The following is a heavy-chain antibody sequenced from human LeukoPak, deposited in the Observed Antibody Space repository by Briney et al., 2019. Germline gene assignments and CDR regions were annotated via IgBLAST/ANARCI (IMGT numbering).Heavy chain of an antibody. J-gene: IGHJ4*02. V-gene: IGHV3-66*01. CDR2: IYSGGST. Sequence: PGGSLRLSCAASGFTVSSNYMSWVRQAPGKGLEWVSVIYSGGSTYYADSVKGRFTISRDNSKNTLYLQMNSLRAEDTAVYYCARSAGYCSSTSCYRGFDYWGQGTLVTVSS. CDR3: ARSAGYCSSTSCYRGFDY. CDR1: GFTVSSNY. D-gene: IGHD2-2*02.